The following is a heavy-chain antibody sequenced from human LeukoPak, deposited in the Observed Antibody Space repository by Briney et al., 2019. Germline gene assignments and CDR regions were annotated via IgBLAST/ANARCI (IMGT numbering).Heavy chain of an antibody. CDR1: GYTFTGYY. CDR2: INPNSGGT. J-gene: IGHJ4*02. Sequence: VASVKVSCKASGYTFTGYYMHWVRQAPGQGLEWMGWINPNSGGTNYAQKFQGRVTMTRDTSISTAYMELSRLRSDDTAVYYCARGLRLLEWLLFDYWGQGTLVTVSS. D-gene: IGHD3-3*01. V-gene: IGHV1-2*02. CDR3: ARGLRLLEWLLFDY.